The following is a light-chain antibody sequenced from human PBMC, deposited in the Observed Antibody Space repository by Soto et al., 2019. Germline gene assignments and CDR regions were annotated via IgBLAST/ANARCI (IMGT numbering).Light chain of an antibody. J-gene: IGKJ1*01. CDR3: QQYYSTPQT. Sequence: DIVMTQSPVSLAVSLGERATINCKSSQSVLYSSNNKNYLAWYQQKPGQPPRLLISWASTRESGVPDRFSGSGSGTDFTLTISTLQAEDVAVYYCQQYYSTPQTFGQGTKVEIK. CDR1: QSVLYSSNNKNY. V-gene: IGKV4-1*01. CDR2: WAS.